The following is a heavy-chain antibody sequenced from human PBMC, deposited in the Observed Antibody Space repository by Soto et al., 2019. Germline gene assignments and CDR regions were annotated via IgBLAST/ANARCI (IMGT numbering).Heavy chain of an antibody. CDR1: GDSVSSNSAA. V-gene: IGHV6-1*01. J-gene: IGHJ6*02. CDR2: TYYRSKWYN. Sequence: SQTLSLTCAISGDSVSSNSAAWNWIRQSPSRGLEWLGRTYYRSKWYNDYAVSVKSRITINPDTSKNQFSLQLNSVIPEDTAVYYCARERVNNWNYYYHYGMDVWGQGTTVTVSS. CDR3: ARERVNNWNYYYHYGMDV. D-gene: IGHD1-20*01.